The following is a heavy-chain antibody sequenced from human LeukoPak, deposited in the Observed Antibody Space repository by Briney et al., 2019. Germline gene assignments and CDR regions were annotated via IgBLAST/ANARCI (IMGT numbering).Heavy chain of an antibody. CDR3: ARNYHDSSGYLGYFDY. D-gene: IGHD3-22*01. V-gene: IGHV4-34*01. CDR2: INHSGST. Sequence: PSETLSLTCAVYGGSFSDYYWSCIRQAPGKGLEWIGEINHSGSTNYNPSLKSRVTISVDTSKNQFSLKLSSVTAADTAVYYCARNYHDSSGYLGYFDYWGQGILVTVSS. J-gene: IGHJ4*02. CDR1: GGSFSDYY.